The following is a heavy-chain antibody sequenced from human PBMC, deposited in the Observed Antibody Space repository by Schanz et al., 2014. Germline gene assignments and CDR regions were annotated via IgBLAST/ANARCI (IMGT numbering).Heavy chain of an antibody. Sequence: EVQLLESGGGLVQPGGSLRLSCAASGFTFSSFSMSWVRQAPGKGLELVSSLSTSRNYISYSDSVKGRFTISRDDARNSLFLQMDSLRAEDTAVYYCARDWSSYDPLGVFDIWGHGTMVTVSS. CDR1: GFTFSSFS. CDR2: LSTSRNYI. D-gene: IGHD3-3*01. CDR3: ARDWSSYDPLGVFDI. V-gene: IGHV3-21*02. J-gene: IGHJ3*02.